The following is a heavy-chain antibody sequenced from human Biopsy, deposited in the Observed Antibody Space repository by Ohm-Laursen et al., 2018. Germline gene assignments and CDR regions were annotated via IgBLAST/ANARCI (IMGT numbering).Heavy chain of an antibody. CDR2: NIPILGTG. Sequence: SVTVSCQAPGGTFSNYGVNWVRQAPGPGLEWLGGNIPILGTGNYAQKFQDRVTVAADTSTSTATMELRSLRSDDTAVYYCATKLTGYFHHWGQGTLVIVSS. CDR3: ATKLTGYFHH. CDR1: GGTFSNYG. J-gene: IGHJ1*01. V-gene: IGHV1-69*06. D-gene: IGHD3-9*01.